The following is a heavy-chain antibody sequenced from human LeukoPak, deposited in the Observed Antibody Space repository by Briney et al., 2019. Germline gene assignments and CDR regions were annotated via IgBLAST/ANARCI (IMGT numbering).Heavy chain of an antibody. CDR1: GGSFSGYY. Sequence: PSETLSLTCAVYGGSFSGYYWSWIRQPPGKGLEWIGEINHSGSTNYNPSLKSRVTILVDTSKNQFSLKLSSVTAADTAVYYCARGAAFSYYFDYWGQGTLVTVSS. CDR3: ARGAAFSYYFDY. V-gene: IGHV4-34*01. CDR2: INHSGST. J-gene: IGHJ4*02. D-gene: IGHD2-15*01.